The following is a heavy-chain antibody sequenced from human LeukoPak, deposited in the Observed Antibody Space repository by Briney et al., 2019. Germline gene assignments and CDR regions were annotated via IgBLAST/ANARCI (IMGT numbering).Heavy chain of an antibody. CDR1: GGSISSGDYH. J-gene: IGHJ6*03. CDR3: ARQGGSSSPYYYYYMDV. Sequence: PSETLSLTCTVSGGSISSGDYHWNWIRQHPGKGLEWIGYIYYSGNTYYNPSLKSRVSISVDTSKNQFSLKLSSVTAADTAVYYCARQGGSSSPYYYYYMDVWGKGTTVTVSS. CDR2: IYYSGNT. V-gene: IGHV4-30-4*08. D-gene: IGHD6-13*01.